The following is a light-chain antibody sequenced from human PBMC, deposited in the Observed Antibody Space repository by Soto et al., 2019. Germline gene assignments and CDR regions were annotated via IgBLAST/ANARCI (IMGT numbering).Light chain of an antibody. CDR3: AAWDDSLNGVV. J-gene: IGLJ2*01. CDR1: SSNIGSNT. CDR2: SNI. V-gene: IGLV1-44*01. Sequence: QSVLTQPPSASGTPGQRGTISCSGSSSNIGSNTVNWYQQLPGTAPKLLMYSNIQRPSGVPDRFSGSKSGTSDSRAISGLQCDDEADYYCAAWDDSLNGVVFGGGTKLTV.